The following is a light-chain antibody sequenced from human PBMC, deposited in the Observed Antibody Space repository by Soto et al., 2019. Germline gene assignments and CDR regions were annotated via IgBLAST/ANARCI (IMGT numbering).Light chain of an antibody. CDR3: QQYDNIPLT. J-gene: IGKJ3*01. CDR2: DAS. Sequence: EIVLTQSPATLSLSPGERATLSCRASQSVSSYLAWYQQKPGQAPRLLIYDASNRATGIPARFSGSGSGTDFTLTISTLQSEDLATYYCQQYDNIPLTFGPGTKVDIK. V-gene: IGKV3-11*01. CDR1: QSVSSY.